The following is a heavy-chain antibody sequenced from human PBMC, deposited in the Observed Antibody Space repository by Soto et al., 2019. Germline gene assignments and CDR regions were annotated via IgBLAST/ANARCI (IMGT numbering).Heavy chain of an antibody. D-gene: IGHD3-10*01. Sequence: PSETLSLTCAVSGYSISSSNWWGWIRQPPGKGLEWIGYIYYSGSTYYNPSLKSRVTMSVDTSKNQFSLKLGSVTAVDTAVYYCARTPSRGVIITTGWFDPWGQGTLVTVSS. CDR1: GYSISSSNW. CDR3: ARTPSRGVIITTGWFDP. J-gene: IGHJ5*02. V-gene: IGHV4-28*01. CDR2: IYYSGST.